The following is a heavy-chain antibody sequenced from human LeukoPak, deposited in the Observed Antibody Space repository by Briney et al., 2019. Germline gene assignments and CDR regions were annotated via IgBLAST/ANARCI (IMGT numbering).Heavy chain of an antibody. CDR3: AASFRGVILEGFDI. CDR2: IFYSGST. D-gene: IGHD3-10*01. V-gene: IGHV4-59*01. CDR1: GGSISNYY. J-gene: IGHJ3*02. Sequence: SETLPLTCTVSGGSISNYYWCWNRQPPGKGLEWIGYIFYSGSTNYNPSLKSRVTISIDTSKNQFSLNLSSVTAADTAVYYCAASFRGVILEGFDIWGQGTMVTVSS.